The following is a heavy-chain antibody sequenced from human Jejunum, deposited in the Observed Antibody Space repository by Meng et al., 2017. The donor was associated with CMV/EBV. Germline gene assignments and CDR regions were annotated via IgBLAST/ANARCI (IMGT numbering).Heavy chain of an antibody. D-gene: IGHD2-15*01. J-gene: IGHJ4*02. V-gene: IGHV3-30*02. CDR2: IRFDGDDK. CDR1: GFILSTYS. Sequence: GFILSTYSMNWVRQAPVKGLEWVAFIRFDGDDKRYVDSVKGRFTISRDNSKDTVYLEMNSLRLEDTAVYYCAKDFYSDFLGEVFDYWGQGTLVTVSS. CDR3: AKDFYSDFLGEVFDY.